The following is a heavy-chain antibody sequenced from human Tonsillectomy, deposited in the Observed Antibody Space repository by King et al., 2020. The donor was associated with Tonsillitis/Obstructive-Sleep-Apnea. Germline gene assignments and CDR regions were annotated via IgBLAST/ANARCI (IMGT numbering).Heavy chain of an antibody. D-gene: IGHD2-15*01. CDR1: RFTLSSYA. J-gene: IGHJ3*02. CDR2: ISYDGGNK. CDR3: AREDGYCSGGSCYSKAFDI. Sequence: VQLVESGGGVVQPGRSLRLSCAASRFTLSSYAMHWVRQVPGKGLEWGAVISYDGGNKYYADSVKGRFTISRDTSKNTLYLQMNSLRAEDTAVYYCAREDGYCSGGSCYSKAFDIWGQGTMVTVSS. V-gene: IGHV3-30*01.